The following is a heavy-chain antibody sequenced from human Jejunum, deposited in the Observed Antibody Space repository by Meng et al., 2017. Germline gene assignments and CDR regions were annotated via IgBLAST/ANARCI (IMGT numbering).Heavy chain of an antibody. Sequence: QRPRQESGPGLVKPSETLSLTCSVSGASISSSSWYWGWIRQPPGKGLEWIGSIYYSENTYYHPSLKSRVTISVDTSKNQFSLKLSSVTAADTAVYYCARGPWDSSGWPEYFQHWGQGTLVTVSS. CDR3: ARGPWDSSGWPEYFQH. CDR2: IYYSENT. D-gene: IGHD6-19*01. J-gene: IGHJ1*01. V-gene: IGHV4-39*07. CDR1: GASISSSSWY.